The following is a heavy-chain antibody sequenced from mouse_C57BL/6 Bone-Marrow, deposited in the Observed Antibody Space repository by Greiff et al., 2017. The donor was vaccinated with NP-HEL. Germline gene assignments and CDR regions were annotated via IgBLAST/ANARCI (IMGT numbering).Heavy chain of an antibody. J-gene: IGHJ4*01. Sequence: VQLQQSGAELVRPGASVKLSCTASGFNIKDDYMHWVKQRPEQGLEWIGWIDPENGATEYASKFQGKATITADTSSNTAYLQLSSLTSEDTAVYYCTVYSSYAMDYWGQGTSVTVSS. V-gene: IGHV14-4*01. CDR1: GFNIKDDY. D-gene: IGHD2-12*01. CDR2: IDPENGAT. CDR3: TVYSSYAMDY.